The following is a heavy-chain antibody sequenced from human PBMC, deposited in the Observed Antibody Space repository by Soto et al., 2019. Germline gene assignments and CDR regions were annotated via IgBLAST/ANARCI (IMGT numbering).Heavy chain of an antibody. CDR3: ARVKVVPAPKKARQLLLRSNNWFDP. V-gene: IGHV1-8*01. CDR2: MNPNSGNT. D-gene: IGHD2-2*01. J-gene: IGHJ5*02. CDR1: GYTFTSYD. Sequence: ASVKVSCKASGYTFTSYDINWVQQATGQGLEWMGWMNPNSGNTGYAQKFQGRVTMTRNTSISTAYMELSSLRSEETAVYYCARVKVVPAPKKARQLLLRSNNWFDPWGQGTLVTVSS.